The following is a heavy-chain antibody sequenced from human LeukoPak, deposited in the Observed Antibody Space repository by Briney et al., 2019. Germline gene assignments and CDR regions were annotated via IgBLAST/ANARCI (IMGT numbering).Heavy chain of an antibody. CDR2: IYYSGST. CDR1: GGSISSYY. V-gene: IGHV4-59*01. CDR3: ARRRDDYGDYGVDYYYYGMDV. D-gene: IGHD4-17*01. J-gene: IGHJ6*02. Sequence: SETLSLTCTVSGGSISSYYWSWIRQPPGKGLEWIGYIYYSGSTNYNPSLKSRVTISVDTSKNQFSLKLSSVTAANTAVYYCARRRDDYGDYGVDYYYYGMDVWGQGTTVTVSS.